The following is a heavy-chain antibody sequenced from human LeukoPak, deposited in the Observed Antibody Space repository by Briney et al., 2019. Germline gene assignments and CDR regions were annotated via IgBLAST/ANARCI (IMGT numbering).Heavy chain of an antibody. J-gene: IGHJ4*03. V-gene: IGHV3-53*01. CDR3: ARELSRLDTAMATGYFDY. Sequence: GGSLRLSCAASGFTVSSNYMSWVRQAPGKGLEWVSVIYSGGSTYYADSVKGRFTISRDNSKNTLYLQMNSLRAEDTAVYYCARELSRLDTAMATGYFDYWGQGTLVTVSS. CDR2: IYSGGST. D-gene: IGHD5-18*01. CDR1: GFTVSSNY.